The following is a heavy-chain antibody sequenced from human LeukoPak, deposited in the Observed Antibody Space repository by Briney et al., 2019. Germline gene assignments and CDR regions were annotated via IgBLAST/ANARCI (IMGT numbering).Heavy chain of an antibody. V-gene: IGHV4-39*01. CDR3: ARHEAVAGTPIDY. D-gene: IGHD6-19*01. Sequence: SETLSLTCTVSGVSISSSSYYWGWIRQPPGKGLEWIGSIYYSGSTYYNPSLKSRVTISVDTSKNQFSLKLSSVTAADTAVYYCARHEAVAGTPIDYWGQGTLVTVSS. J-gene: IGHJ4*02. CDR1: GVSISSSSYY. CDR2: IYYSGST.